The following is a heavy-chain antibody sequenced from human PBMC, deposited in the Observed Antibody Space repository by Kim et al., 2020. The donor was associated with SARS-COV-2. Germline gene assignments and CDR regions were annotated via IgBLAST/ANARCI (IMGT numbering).Heavy chain of an antibody. D-gene: IGHD3-22*01. J-gene: IGHJ4*02. V-gene: IGHV3-23*01. CDR3: AGITMIVVAIDY. Sequence: YYADSVKGRFTISRDNSKNTLYLQMNSLRAEDTAVYYCAGITMIVVAIDYWGQGTLVTVSS.